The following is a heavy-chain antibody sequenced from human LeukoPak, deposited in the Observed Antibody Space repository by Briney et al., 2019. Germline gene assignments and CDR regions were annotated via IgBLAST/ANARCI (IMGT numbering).Heavy chain of an antibody. J-gene: IGHJ6*02. CDR2: IYYSGST. V-gene: IGHV4-39*01. CDR1: GGSISSSSYY. CDR3: ARYSSGYNYYYYGMDV. Sequence: SETLSLTCTVSGGSISSSSYYWGWIRQPPGTGLEWIGSIYYSGSTYYNPSLKSRVTISVDTSKNQFSLKLSSVTAADTAVYYCARYSSGYNYYYYGMDVWGQGTTVTVSS. D-gene: IGHD6-19*01.